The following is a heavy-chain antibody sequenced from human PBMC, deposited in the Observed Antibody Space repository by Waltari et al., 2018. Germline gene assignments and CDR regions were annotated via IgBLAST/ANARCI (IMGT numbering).Heavy chain of an antibody. V-gene: IGHV1-3*01. CDR2: INAGNGDT. CDR3: AKSIHVATGHFDY. J-gene: IGHJ4*02. Sequence: QVQLVQSGAEVKEPGASVKVSCKASGYTFTSFVMHWVRQAPGQRLEWMGWINAGNGDTKYSQKFQGTVTITRDTSASTVYMELNSLTSEDTAVYYCAKSIHVATGHFDYWGQGTLVTVSS. D-gene: IGHD2-21*01. CDR1: GYTFTSFV.